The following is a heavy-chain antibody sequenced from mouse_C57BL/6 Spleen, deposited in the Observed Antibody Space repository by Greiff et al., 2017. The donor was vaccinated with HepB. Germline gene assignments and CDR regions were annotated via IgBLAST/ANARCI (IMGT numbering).Heavy chain of an antibody. Sequence: EVQLQQSGPELVKPGASVKIPCKASGYTFTDYNMDWVKQSHGKSLEWIGDINPNNGGTIYNQKFKGKATLTVDTSSSTAYMELRSLTSEDTAVYYCAREDYYGFAYWGQGTLVTVSA. CDR2: INPNNGGT. J-gene: IGHJ3*01. D-gene: IGHD1-1*01. CDR1: GYTFTDYN. V-gene: IGHV1-18*01. CDR3: AREDYYGFAY.